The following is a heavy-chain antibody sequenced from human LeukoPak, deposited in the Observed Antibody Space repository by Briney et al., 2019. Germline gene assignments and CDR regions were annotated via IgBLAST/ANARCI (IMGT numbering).Heavy chain of an antibody. CDR2: IRSKANSYAT. CDR1: GFTFSGSA. V-gene: IGHV3-73*01. Sequence: GGSLRLSCAASGFTFSGSAMHWVRQASGKGLEWVGRIRSKANSYATAYAASVKGRFTISRDDSKNTAYLQMNSLKTEDTAVYYCTRRGSIAAAYFDYWGQGTLVTVSS. CDR3: TRRGSIAAAYFDY. J-gene: IGHJ4*02. D-gene: IGHD6-13*01.